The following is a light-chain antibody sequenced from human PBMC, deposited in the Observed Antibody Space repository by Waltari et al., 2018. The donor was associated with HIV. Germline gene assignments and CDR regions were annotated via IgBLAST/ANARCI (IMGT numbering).Light chain of an antibody. J-gene: IGLJ1*01. CDR1: SSNIGSNT. CDR3: AAWDDSLNAYV. V-gene: IGLV1-44*01. Sequence: QSVLTQTPSASGTPGQRVIVSCSGSSSNIGSNTATWYQQLPGAAPRLLIHSLDQRPSGVPDRFSGSKSGASASLAISGLQSEDEADYYCAAWDDSLNAYVFGGGTKVTVL. CDR2: SLD.